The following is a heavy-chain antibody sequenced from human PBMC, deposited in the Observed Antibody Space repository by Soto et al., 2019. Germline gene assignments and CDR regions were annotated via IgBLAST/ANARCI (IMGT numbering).Heavy chain of an antibody. V-gene: IGHV3-30*18. CDR1: GFTFSSYG. Sequence: QVQLVESGGGVVQPGRSLRLSCAASGFTFSSYGMHWVRQAPGKGLEWVAVISYDGSNKYYADSVKGRFTISRDNSKNTLYLQMNSLRAEDTAVYYCAKDPRGYSYGHSDYWGQGTLVTVSS. CDR2: ISYDGSNK. J-gene: IGHJ4*02. D-gene: IGHD5-18*01. CDR3: AKDPRGYSYGHSDY.